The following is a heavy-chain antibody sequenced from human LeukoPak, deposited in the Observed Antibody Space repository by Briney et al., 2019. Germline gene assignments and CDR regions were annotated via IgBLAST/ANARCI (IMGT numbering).Heavy chain of an antibody. Sequence: PGGSLRLSCAASGLTFSSYNMNWVRQAPGKGLEWVSSISIGNTYIYYADSVKGRFTISRDNAKNSLYLQLNSLRAEDTAVYYCAGSDTIGYLPREWDYWYFDRWGRGTLVTVSS. CDR2: ISIGNTYI. V-gene: IGHV3-21*03. CDR3: AGSDTIGYLPREWDYWYFDR. D-gene: IGHD3-22*01. CDR1: GLTFSSYN. J-gene: IGHJ2*01.